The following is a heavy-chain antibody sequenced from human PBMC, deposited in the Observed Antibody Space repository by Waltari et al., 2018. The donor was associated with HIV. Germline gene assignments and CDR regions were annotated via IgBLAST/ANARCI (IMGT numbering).Heavy chain of an antibody. V-gene: IGHV4-59*01. CDR3: ARDYYDSSGSSYGMDV. Sequence: QVQLQESGPGLVKPSETLSLTCTVSGGSISSYYWSWIRQPPGKGLEWIGYIYYSGSTNYNPSLKSRVIIAVDMSKNQFSLKLSSVTAADTAVYYCARDYYDSSGSSYGMDVWGQGTTVTVSS. CDR2: IYYSGST. D-gene: IGHD3-22*01. CDR1: GGSISSYY. J-gene: IGHJ6*02.